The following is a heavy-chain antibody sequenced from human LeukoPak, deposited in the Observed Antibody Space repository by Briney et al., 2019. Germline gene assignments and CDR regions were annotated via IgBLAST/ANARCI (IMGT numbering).Heavy chain of an antibody. J-gene: IGHJ4*02. Sequence: GGSLRLSCAASGFTFSTYGMSWVRQAPGKGLEWVSSISGSDGTTYYADSVKGRFTISRDNSKNSLYLQMNSLRDEDTAVYYCAREDDYWGQGTLVTVSS. CDR2: ISGSDGTT. CDR1: GFTFSTYG. CDR3: AREDDY. V-gene: IGHV3-23*01.